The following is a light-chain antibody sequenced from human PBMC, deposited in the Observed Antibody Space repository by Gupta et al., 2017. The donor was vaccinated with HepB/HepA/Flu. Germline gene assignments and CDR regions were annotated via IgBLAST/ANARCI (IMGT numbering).Light chain of an antibody. CDR1: SSNIGAGYD. CDR3: QSYDSSLSGYV. J-gene: IGLJ1*01. CDR2: GNS. Sequence: QSVLTQPPSVSGAPGQRVTISCTGRSSNIGAGYDVHWYQQLPGTAPKLLIYGNSNRPAGVPDRFSGSKSGTSASRAITGLQAEDEADYYCQSYDSSLSGYVFGTGTKVTVL. V-gene: IGLV1-40*01.